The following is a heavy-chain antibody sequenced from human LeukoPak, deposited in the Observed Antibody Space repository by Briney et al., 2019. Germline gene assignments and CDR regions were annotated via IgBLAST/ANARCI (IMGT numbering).Heavy chain of an antibody. V-gene: IGHV3-21*01. CDR1: GFTFSSYS. CDR3: ARLSPIDAFDT. Sequence: GGSLRLSCAASGFTFSSYSMNWVRQAPGKGLEWVSSISSSSSYICYADSVKGRFTISRDNAKNSLYLQMNSLRAEDTAVYYCARLSPIDAFDTWGQGTMVTVSS. J-gene: IGHJ3*02. D-gene: IGHD2-2*02. CDR2: ISSSSSYI.